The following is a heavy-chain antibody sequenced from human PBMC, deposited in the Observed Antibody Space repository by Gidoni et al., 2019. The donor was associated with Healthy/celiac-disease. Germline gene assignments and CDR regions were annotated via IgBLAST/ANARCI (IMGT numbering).Heavy chain of an antibody. Sequence: QVQLQESGPGLVKPSGTLSLTRAVSGCSISSSNWWSWVRQPPGKGLEWFGEIYHSGSTNYNPSLKSRVTISVDKSKNQFSLKLSSVTAADTAVYYCARDLGYCSGGSCHRWGQGTLVTVSS. CDR1: GCSISSSNW. J-gene: IGHJ5*02. D-gene: IGHD2-15*01. CDR2: IYHSGST. CDR3: ARDLGYCSGGSCHR. V-gene: IGHV4-4*02.